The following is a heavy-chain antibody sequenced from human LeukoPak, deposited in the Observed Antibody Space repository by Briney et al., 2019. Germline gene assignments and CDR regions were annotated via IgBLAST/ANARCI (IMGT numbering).Heavy chain of an antibody. CDR1: GFTFSSYA. CDR2: ISGSGGST. V-gene: IGHV3-23*01. CDR3: AFVALVSSETAMGDY. J-gene: IGHJ4*02. D-gene: IGHD5-18*01. Sequence: GGSLRLSCAASGFTFSSYAMSWVRQAPGKGLEWVSAISGSGGSTYYADSVKGRFTISRDNSKNTLYLQMNSLRAEDTAVYHCAFVALVSSETAMGDYWGQGTLVTVSS.